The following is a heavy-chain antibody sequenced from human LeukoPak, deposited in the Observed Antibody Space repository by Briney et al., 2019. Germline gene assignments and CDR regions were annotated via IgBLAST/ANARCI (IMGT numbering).Heavy chain of an antibody. V-gene: IGHV5-51*01. CDR2: IYPGDSDT. CDR3: ARRVGNSGSLGAFDI. CDR1: GYSFTSYW. J-gene: IGHJ3*02. Sequence: GESLKISCKGFGYSFTSYWIGWVRQMPGKGLEWMGIIYPGDSDTRYSPSFQGQVTISADKSISTAYLQWSSLKASDTAMYYCARRVGNSGSLGAFDIWGQGTMVTVSS. D-gene: IGHD1-26*01.